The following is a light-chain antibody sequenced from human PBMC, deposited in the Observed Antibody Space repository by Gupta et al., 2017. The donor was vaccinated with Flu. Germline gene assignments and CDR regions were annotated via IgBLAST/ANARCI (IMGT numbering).Light chain of an antibody. Sequence: VTMSCSGRSSNIGTNFVSWYQQLPGTAPKILIYENDKRPSGIPDRFSGAKSGTSATLGITGLQTGDEADYYCGTWDSSLSEHWVFGGGTRVTAL. CDR3: GTWDSSLSEHWV. CDR2: END. J-gene: IGLJ3*02. V-gene: IGLV1-51*02. CDR1: SSNIGTNF.